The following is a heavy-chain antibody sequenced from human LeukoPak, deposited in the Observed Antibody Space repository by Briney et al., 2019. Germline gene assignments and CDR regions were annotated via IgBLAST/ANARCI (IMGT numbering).Heavy chain of an antibody. D-gene: IGHD3-9*01. CDR2: IRFDGSIK. J-gene: IGHJ4*02. CDR3: AKEGRPPGTDNYINWLFGDY. CDR1: GFTFSSYG. Sequence: GGSLRLSCAASGFTFSSYGMHWVRQAPGKGLEWVAFIRFDGSIKYYAESVKGRFSISRDNSKNTLYVQMNSLRDEDTAVYYCAKEGRPPGTDNYINWLFGDYWGQGTLVTVSS. V-gene: IGHV3-30*02.